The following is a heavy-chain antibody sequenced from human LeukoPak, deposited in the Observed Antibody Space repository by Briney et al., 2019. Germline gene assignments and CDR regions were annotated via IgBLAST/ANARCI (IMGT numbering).Heavy chain of an antibody. Sequence: GRSLRLSCAASGFTLSSDAMSWVRQAPGKGLGWGSAISGSGGSTYYADSVKGRFPIARDNSKNTLYLQMNSLRAEDTAVYYCAKDRSGPTIDYWGQGTLVTVSS. CDR1: GFTLSSDA. J-gene: IGHJ4*02. V-gene: IGHV3-23*01. D-gene: IGHD3-16*02. CDR3: AKDRSGPTIDY. CDR2: ISGSGGST.